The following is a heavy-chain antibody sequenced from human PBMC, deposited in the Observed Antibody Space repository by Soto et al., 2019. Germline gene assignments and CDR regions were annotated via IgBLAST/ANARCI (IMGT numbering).Heavy chain of an antibody. D-gene: IGHD3-22*01. CDR2: ISAYNGNT. V-gene: IGHV1-18*04. Sequence: QVPLVQSGAEVKKPGASVKVSCKASGYTFTSYGISWVRQAPGQGLEWMGWISAYNGNTNYAQKLQGRVTMTTDTSTSTAYMELRSLRSDDTAVYYCARDKWAYDSSGYYYVAFDIWGQGTMVTVSS. CDR1: GYTFTSYG. J-gene: IGHJ3*02. CDR3: ARDKWAYDSSGYYYVAFDI.